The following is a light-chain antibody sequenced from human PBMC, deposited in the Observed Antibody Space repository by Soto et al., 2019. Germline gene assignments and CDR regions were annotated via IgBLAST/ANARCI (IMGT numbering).Light chain of an antibody. CDR3: QQYSNWLTWT. J-gene: IGKJ1*01. Sequence: EIILTQSPASLSVSPGERATLSCRASQSVNNNLAWYQQKPGQAPRLLIYSASTRATGIPARFIGSGSATEFTLTISSLQSEDFAVYYCQQYSNWLTWTFGQGTKVDIK. CDR2: SAS. CDR1: QSVNNN. V-gene: IGKV3D-15*01.